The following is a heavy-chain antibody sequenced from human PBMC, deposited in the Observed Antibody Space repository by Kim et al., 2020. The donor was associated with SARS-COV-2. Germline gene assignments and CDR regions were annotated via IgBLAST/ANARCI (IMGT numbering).Heavy chain of an antibody. D-gene: IGHD3-22*01. CDR3: ARGGSSGYYYG. J-gene: IGHJ4*02. CDR2: T. Sequence: THATPSLKSRVTISVDTSKNQFSRKLSSVTAADTAVYYCARGGSSGYYYGWGQGTLVTVSS. V-gene: IGHV4-59*09.